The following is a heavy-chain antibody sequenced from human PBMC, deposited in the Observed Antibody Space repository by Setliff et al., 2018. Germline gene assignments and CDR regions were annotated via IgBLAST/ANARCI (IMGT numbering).Heavy chain of an antibody. V-gene: IGHV1-8*02. J-gene: IGHJ5*02. CDR2: MNPNSGNT. D-gene: IGHD3-10*01. Sequence: ASVKVSCKASGYTFTSYDINWARQATGQGLEWMGWMNPNSGNTGYAQKFQGRVTMTRNTSISTAYMELSSLRSEDTAVYYCARAELLWFGGFDPWGQGTLVTVSS. CDR3: ARAELLWFGGFDP. CDR1: GYTFTSYD.